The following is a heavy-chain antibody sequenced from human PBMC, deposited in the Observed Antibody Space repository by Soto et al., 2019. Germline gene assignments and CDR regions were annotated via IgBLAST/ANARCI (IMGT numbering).Heavy chain of an antibody. CDR1: GFTFSSYW. Sequence: PRGSLRLSCAASGFTFSSYWMSWVRQAPGKGLEWVANIKQDGSEKYYVDSVKGRFTISRDNAKNSLYLQMNSLRAEDTAVYYCAREHCSSTSCSLPDAFDIWGQGTMVTVSS. J-gene: IGHJ3*02. CDR3: AREHCSSTSCSLPDAFDI. V-gene: IGHV3-7*04. D-gene: IGHD2-2*01. CDR2: IKQDGSEK.